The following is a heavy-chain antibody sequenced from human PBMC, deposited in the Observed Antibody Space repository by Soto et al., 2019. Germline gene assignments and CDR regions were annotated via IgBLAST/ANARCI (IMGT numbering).Heavy chain of an antibody. D-gene: IGHD6-19*01. CDR1: GDSVSSKSGA. J-gene: IGHJ4*02. CDR2: TYYRSKWYN. V-gene: IGHV6-1*01. CDR3: ARGGRQYASGWELFDY. Sequence: PSQTLSLTCAISGDSVSSKSGAWSWIRQSPSRGLEWLGRTYYRSKWYNDYAVFVKSRIIINADTSKNQFSLQLKSVTPDDTAVFYCARGGRQYASGWELFDYWGQGTLVTVSS.